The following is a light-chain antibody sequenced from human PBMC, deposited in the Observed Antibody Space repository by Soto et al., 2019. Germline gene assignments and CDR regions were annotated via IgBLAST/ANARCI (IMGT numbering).Light chain of an antibody. Sequence: EIVLTQSPGTLSLSPGERATLSCRASQRVSSSHLAWYQQKPGQAPRLLIYGASSRATGIPDRFSGSGSGTDFTLTISRLEPEDFAVYYCQQYGSSPDTFGQGTKLEIK. CDR2: GAS. V-gene: IGKV3-20*01. CDR1: QRVSSSH. CDR3: QQYGSSPDT. J-gene: IGKJ2*01.